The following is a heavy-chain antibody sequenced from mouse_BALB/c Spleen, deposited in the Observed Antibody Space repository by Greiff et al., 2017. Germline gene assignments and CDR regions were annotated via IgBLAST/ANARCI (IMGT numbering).Heavy chain of an antibody. Sequence: DVKLQESGPGLVKPSQSLSLTCTVTGYSITSDYAWNWIRQFPGNKLEWMGYISYSGSTSYNPSLKSRISITRDTSKNQFFLQLNSVTTEDTATYYCASSYYFDYWGQGTTLTVSS. V-gene: IGHV3-2*02. J-gene: IGHJ2*01. CDR1: GYSITSDYA. CDR3: ASSYYFDY. D-gene: IGHD6-1*01. CDR2: ISYSGST.